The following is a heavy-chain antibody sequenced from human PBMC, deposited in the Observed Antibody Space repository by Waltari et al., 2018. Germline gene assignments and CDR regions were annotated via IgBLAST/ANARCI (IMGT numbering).Heavy chain of an antibody. Sequence: EVQLLASGGGLVQPGGSLRLSCAASGFTFSSYAMICVRQAPGKGLEWVSAISGSGGSTYYADAVKGRLTISRDNAKNTLYLKRNSLRAEDTAEYYCAKASGGVYYYYGMDVWGQGTTVTVSS. V-gene: IGHV3-23*01. D-gene: IGHD1-26*01. J-gene: IGHJ6*02. CDR3: AKASGGVYYYYGMDV. CDR2: ISGSGGST. CDR1: GFTFSSYA.